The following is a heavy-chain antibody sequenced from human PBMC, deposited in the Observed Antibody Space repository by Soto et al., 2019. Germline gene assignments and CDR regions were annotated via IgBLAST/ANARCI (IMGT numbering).Heavy chain of an antibody. J-gene: IGHJ6*02. D-gene: IGHD3-3*01. CDR3: ARDRSQVTLHDNNVLRFLEWLPGEYYYVMDV. CDR1: GFTFSSYA. V-gene: IGHV3-30-3*01. Sequence: GGSLRLSCAASGFTFSSYAMHWVRQAPGKGLEWVAVISYDGSNKYYADSVKGRFTISRDNSKNTLYLQMNSLRAEDTAVYYCARDRSQVTLHDNNVLRFLEWLPGEYYYVMDVSGQGTTVTGSS. CDR2: ISYDGSNK.